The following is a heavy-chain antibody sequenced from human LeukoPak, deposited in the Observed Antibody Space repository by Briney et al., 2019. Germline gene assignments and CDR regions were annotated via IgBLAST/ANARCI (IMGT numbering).Heavy chain of an antibody. CDR3: ARDRSGYSSGWALDAFDI. D-gene: IGHD6-19*01. Sequence: GGSLRLSCAASGFTFSSYWMGWIRQDPGEGLEWVANIKQDEGERYYMDSVKGRFTISRDNAKNSLYLQMNSLRVEDTAVYYCARDRSGYSSGWALDAFDIWGQGTMVTVSS. J-gene: IGHJ3*02. CDR2: IKQDEGER. CDR1: GFTFSSYW. V-gene: IGHV3-7*01.